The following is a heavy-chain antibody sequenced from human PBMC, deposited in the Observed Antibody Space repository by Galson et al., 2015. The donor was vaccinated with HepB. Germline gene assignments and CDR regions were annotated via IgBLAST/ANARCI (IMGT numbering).Heavy chain of an antibody. CDR1: GFTFSSYA. D-gene: IGHD3-10*01. Sequence: SLRLSCAASGFTFSSYAMHWVRQAPGKGLEWVAVISYDGSNKYYADSVKGRFTISRDNSKNTLYLQMNSLRAEDTAVYYCAKVGSGSFDYWGQGTLVTVSS. J-gene: IGHJ4*02. V-gene: IGHV3-30*04. CDR3: AKVGSGSFDY. CDR2: ISYDGSNK.